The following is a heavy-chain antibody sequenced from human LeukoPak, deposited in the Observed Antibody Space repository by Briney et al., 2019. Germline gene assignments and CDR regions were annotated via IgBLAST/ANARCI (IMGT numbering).Heavy chain of an antibody. CDR3: ARRACSGGVCYLDY. Sequence: SETLSLTCTVSGGSISSYYWSWIRQPPGKGLEWIGYIYYSGTTNYNPSLKSRVTLSVDTSKNQFSLKLSSMTAADTAVYYCARRACSGGVCYLDYWGQGTLVTVSS. J-gene: IGHJ4*02. V-gene: IGHV4-59*01. D-gene: IGHD2-15*01. CDR2: IYYSGTT. CDR1: GGSISSYY.